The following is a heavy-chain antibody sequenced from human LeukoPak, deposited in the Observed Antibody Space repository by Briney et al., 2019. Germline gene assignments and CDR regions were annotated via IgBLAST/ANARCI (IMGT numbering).Heavy chain of an antibody. D-gene: IGHD3-10*01. Sequence: GGSLRLSCAASGFTFSSYAVSWVRQAPGKGLEWVSAISGSGGSTYYADSVKGRFTISRGNTKNTLYLQMNSLRAEDTAVYYCAKDPTYYYGSGSYPDYWGQGTLVTVSS. CDR3: AKDPTYYYGSGSYPDY. J-gene: IGHJ4*02. CDR2: ISGSGGST. V-gene: IGHV3-23*01. CDR1: GFTFSSYA.